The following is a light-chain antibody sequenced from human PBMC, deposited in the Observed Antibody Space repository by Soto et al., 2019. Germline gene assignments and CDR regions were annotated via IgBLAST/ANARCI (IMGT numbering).Light chain of an antibody. V-gene: IGKV3-15*01. CDR3: QQRSNSWT. Sequence: IVMTQSPATLSVSLGDRATLSCRASQSVSNYLAWYQQKPGQAPRLLIYGASTRATGIPARFSGSGSETDFTLTISSLQSEDFAVYYCQQRSNSWTFGQGTKVEIK. J-gene: IGKJ1*01. CDR2: GAS. CDR1: QSVSNY.